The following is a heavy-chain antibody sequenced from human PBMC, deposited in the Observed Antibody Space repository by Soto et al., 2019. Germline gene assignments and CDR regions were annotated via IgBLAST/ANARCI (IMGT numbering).Heavy chain of an antibody. V-gene: IGHV3-30*18. Sequence: QVQLVESGGGVVQPGRSLRLSCAASGFTFSSYGMHWVRQAPGKGLEWVAGISYDGSNKYYADSVKGRFTISRDNSKNTLYLQMNSLRAEDTAVYYCAKDLGGSSEVYDFWSGYMDVWGKGTTVTVSS. D-gene: IGHD3-3*01. CDR1: GFTFSSYG. CDR3: AKDLGGSSEVYDFWSGYMDV. CDR2: ISYDGSNK. J-gene: IGHJ6*03.